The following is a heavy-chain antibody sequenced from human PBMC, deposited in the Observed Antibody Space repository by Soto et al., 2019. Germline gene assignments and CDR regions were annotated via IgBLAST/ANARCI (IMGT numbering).Heavy chain of an antibody. CDR3: ARGLSVNLFDN. J-gene: IGHJ4*02. Sequence: QVQLQESGPGLVKPSQTLSLTCTVSGGSISTGGYYWTRIRQHPGKGLEWIGYIYYSGSTYYNPSLKSRVTISVDTSKNQFSLKLSAVKAADTAVYYCARGLSVNLFDNWGQGTLVTVSS. CDR2: IYYSGST. CDR1: GGSISTGGYY. D-gene: IGHD4-17*01. V-gene: IGHV4-31*03.